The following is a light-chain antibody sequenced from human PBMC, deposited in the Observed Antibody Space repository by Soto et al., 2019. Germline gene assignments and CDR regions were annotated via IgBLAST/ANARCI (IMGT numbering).Light chain of an antibody. J-gene: IGLJ1*01. CDR1: SSDICGYNY. Sequence: QSALAQPASVSGSPGQAITISCTGTSSDICGYNYVSWYQQHPGKAPKLMIYVVTRRPSGVSNRFSGSKSGNTASLTISGLQAEDEADYYCSSYTTSGTYVFGTGTKVTVL. CDR2: VVT. V-gene: IGLV2-14*01. CDR3: SSYTTSGTYV.